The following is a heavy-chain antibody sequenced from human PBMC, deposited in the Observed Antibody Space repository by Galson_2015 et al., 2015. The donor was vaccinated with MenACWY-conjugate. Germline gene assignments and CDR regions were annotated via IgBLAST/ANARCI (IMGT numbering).Heavy chain of an antibody. CDR1: GFTFSTYA. D-gene: IGHD6-25*01. V-gene: IGHV3-23*01. CDR3: AKDHAALAAHHLGYYFDY. CDR2: ISASGDST. J-gene: IGHJ4*02. Sequence: LRLSCAASGFTFSTYAMSWVRQAPGKGLEWVSAISASGDSTYHTDSVKGRFTISRDNSKNTLYLQMNNLRAEDTAVYYCAKDHAALAAHHLGYYFDYWGQGTLVTVSS.